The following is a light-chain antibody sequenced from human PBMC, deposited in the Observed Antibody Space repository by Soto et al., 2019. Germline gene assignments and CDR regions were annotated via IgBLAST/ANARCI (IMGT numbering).Light chain of an antibody. CDR2: NAS. CDR3: QLYNSYSLFT. Sequence: DIQMTQSPSTLSASVGDRVTITCRASQSTSRWLAWYQQKPGKAPKLLIYNASILESGVPSRFSGSGSGTEFSLTISSLQPDDFATYYCQLYNSYSLFTFGQGTKLEIK. V-gene: IGKV1-5*03. J-gene: IGKJ2*01. CDR1: QSTSRW.